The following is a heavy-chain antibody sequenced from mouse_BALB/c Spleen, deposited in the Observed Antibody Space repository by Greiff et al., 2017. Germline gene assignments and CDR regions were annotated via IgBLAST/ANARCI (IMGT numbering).Heavy chain of an antibody. Sequence: EVKVVESGGGLVQPGGSLRLSCATSGFTFSDFYMEWVRQPPGKRLEWIAASRNKANDYTTEYSASVKGRFIVSRDTSQSILYLQMNALRAEDTAIYYCARDAFTTGAWFAYWGQGTLVTVSA. CDR3: ARDAFTTGAWFAY. CDR1: GFTFSDFY. CDR2: SRNKANDYTT. D-gene: IGHD2-12*01. J-gene: IGHJ3*01. V-gene: IGHV7-1*02.